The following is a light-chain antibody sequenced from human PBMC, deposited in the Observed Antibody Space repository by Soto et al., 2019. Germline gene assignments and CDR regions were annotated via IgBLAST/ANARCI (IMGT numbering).Light chain of an antibody. J-gene: IGKJ2*01. CDR1: QSVISSY. CDR3: QQYCSSSYT. Sequence: EIVLTQSPGTLSLSPGERATLSCRASQSVISSYLAWYQQKPGQPPRLLIFGASSRATDIPDTFSGSGSGTDFTVTISSLEPEDFAVDYWQQYCSSSYTFGQGTKVESK. CDR2: GAS. V-gene: IGKV3-20*01.